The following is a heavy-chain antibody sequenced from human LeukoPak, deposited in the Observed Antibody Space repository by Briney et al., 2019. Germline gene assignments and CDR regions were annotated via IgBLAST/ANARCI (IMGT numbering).Heavy chain of an antibody. CDR3: ARHVPPDIVVVPAAPPYYFDY. CDR2: IYTSGST. CDR1: GGSISSYY. V-gene: IGHV4-4*07. D-gene: IGHD2-2*01. J-gene: IGHJ4*02. Sequence: SETLSLTCTVSGGSISSYYWSWIRQPAGKGLEWIGRIYTSGSTNYNPSLKSRVTMSVDTSKNQFSLKLSSVTAADTAVYYCARHVPPDIVVVPAAPPYYFDYWGQGTLVTVSS.